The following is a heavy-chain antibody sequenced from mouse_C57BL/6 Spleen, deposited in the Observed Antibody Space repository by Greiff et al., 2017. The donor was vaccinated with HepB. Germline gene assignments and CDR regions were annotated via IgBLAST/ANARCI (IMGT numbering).Heavy chain of an antibody. CDR2: FYPGSGSI. D-gene: IGHD2-3*01. CDR1: GYTFTEYT. CDR3: ARHEEIDDGYYVGVWFAY. Sequence: QVQLQQSGAELVKPGASVKLSCKASGYTFTEYTIHWVKQRSGQGLEWIGWFYPGSGSIKYNEKFKDKATLTADKSSSTVYMELSRLTSEDSAVYFCARHEEIDDGYYVGVWFAYWGQGTLVTVSA. J-gene: IGHJ3*01. V-gene: IGHV1-62-2*01.